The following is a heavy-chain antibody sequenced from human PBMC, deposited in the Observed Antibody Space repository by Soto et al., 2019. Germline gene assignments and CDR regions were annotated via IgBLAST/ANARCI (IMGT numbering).Heavy chain of an antibody. CDR2: VSYDGNSK. CDR1: GFTFNTYA. Sequence: QVQLVESGGGVVQPGRSLRLSCAASGFTFNTYAIHWVRQAPGKGLEWVALVSYDGNSKYFADSVKGRFTISRDNSKNRVDLQMTSLRTEDTAVYYCARVEAVAVTWWYFDLWGRGTVVTVSS. CDR3: ARVEAVAVTWWYFDL. J-gene: IGHJ2*01. V-gene: IGHV3-30*03. D-gene: IGHD6-19*01.